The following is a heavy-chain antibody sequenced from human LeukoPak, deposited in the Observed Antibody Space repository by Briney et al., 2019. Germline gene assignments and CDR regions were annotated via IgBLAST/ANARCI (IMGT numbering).Heavy chain of an antibody. CDR2: ISWDGGST. J-gene: IGHJ6*03. D-gene: IGHD1-26*01. CDR3: AKDGLTWELLNPYYYMDV. Sequence: PGGSLRLSCAASGFTFDDYAMHWVRQAPGKGLEWVSLISWDGGSTYYADSVKGRFTISRDNSKNSLYLQMNSLRAEDTALYYCAKDGLTWELLNPYYYMDVWGKGTTVTVSS. V-gene: IGHV3-43D*03. CDR1: GFTFDDYA.